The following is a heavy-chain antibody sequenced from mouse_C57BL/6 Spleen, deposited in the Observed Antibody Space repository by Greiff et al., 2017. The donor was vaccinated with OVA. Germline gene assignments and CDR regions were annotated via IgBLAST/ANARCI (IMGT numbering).Heavy chain of an antibody. J-gene: IGHJ4*01. CDR1: GYTFTSYW. D-gene: IGHD2-3*01. CDR3: ARDDGYAQEAMDY. V-gene: IGHV1-7*01. Sequence: QVHVKQSGAELAKPGASVKLSCKASGYTFTSYWMHWVKQRPGPGLEWIGYINPSSGYTKYNQKFKDKATLTADKSYSPAYMQLSSLPYEDSAVYYCARDDGYAQEAMDYWGQGTSVTVSS. CDR2: INPSSGYT.